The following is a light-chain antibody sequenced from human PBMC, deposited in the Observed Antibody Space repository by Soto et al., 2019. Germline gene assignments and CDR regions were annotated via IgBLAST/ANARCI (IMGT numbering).Light chain of an antibody. Sequence: EIVMTQSPATLSVSPGERATLSCRASQSVGTYLAWYQQKPGQAPRLLIYGASTRAAGISPRFSGGGSETAFTPTISSLQSEDFAVYYCQQYNDCPRTFGQGTKVGIK. J-gene: IGKJ1*01. CDR2: GAS. CDR1: QSVGTY. CDR3: QQYNDCPRT. V-gene: IGKV3-15*01.